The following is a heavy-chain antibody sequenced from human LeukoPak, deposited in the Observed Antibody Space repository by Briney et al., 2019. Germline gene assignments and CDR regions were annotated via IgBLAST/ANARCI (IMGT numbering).Heavy chain of an antibody. CDR1: GYTFTSYY. Sequence: ASVKVSCKASGYTFTSYYMHWVRQAPGQGLEWMGIINPSSGSTAYAQKFQGRLIMTRDTSTSSVYMELSSLRSEDTAIYYCARAYYYESSGCYPGGDYWGQGTLVTVSS. CDR2: INPSSGST. J-gene: IGHJ4*02. D-gene: IGHD3-22*01. CDR3: ARAYYYESSGCYPGGDY. V-gene: IGHV1-46*01.